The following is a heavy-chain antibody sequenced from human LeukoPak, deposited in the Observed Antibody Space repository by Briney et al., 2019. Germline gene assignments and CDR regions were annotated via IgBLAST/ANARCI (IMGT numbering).Heavy chain of an antibody. V-gene: IGHV4-39*01. Sequence: SETLSLTCTVSGGSLTSTSHYWGWIRQPPGMGLEWIGSIYYTGNTYYNASLKSQVSISIDTSKNQFSLKLTSVTAADTAVYYCARQTGSGLFILPGGQGTLVTVSS. D-gene: IGHD3/OR15-3a*01. CDR3: ARQTGSGLFILP. CDR2: IYYTGNT. J-gene: IGHJ4*02. CDR1: GGSLTSTSHY.